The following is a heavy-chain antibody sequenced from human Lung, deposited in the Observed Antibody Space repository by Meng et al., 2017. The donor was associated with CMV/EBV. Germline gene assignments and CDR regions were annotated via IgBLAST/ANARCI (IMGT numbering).Heavy chain of an antibody. D-gene: IGHD3-22*01. V-gene: IGHV3-15*01. J-gene: IGHJ4*02. CDR1: FTFSNAW. CDR3: ATDLYYDDSGLRDY. Sequence: FTFSNAWMSWVRQTPGKGLEWVGRIISEADGGTTHHAAPVKGRFTISRDDSKNTLYLQMNSLKTEDTAMYYCATDLYYDDSGLRDYWGRGTLVTVSS. CDR2: IISEADGGTT.